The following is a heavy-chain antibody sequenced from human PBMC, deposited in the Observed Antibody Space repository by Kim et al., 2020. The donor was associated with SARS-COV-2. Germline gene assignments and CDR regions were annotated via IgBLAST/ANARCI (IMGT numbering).Heavy chain of an antibody. CDR2: ISSSSSYI. D-gene: IGHD6-19*01. CDR1: GFTFSSYS. CDR3: ASGRVVAGTGPTDY. V-gene: IGHV3-21*01. J-gene: IGHJ4*02. Sequence: GGSLRLSRAASGFTFSSYSMNWVRQAPGKGLEWVSSISSSSSYIYYADSVKGRFTISRDNAKNSLYLQMNSLRAEDTAVYYCASGRVVAGTGPTDYWGQGTLVTVSS.